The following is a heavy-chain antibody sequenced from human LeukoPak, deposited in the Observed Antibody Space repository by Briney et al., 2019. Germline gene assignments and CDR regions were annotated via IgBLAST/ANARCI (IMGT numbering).Heavy chain of an antibody. V-gene: IGHV1-69-2*01. Sequence: ATVKISCKVSGYTFTDYYMHWVQQAPGKGLEWIGLVDPEDGETIYAEKFQGRVTITADTSTDTAYMELSSLRSEDTAVYYCATEGGGYSGYDPTPYYMDVWGKGTTVTVSS. CDR3: ATEGGGYSGYDPTPYYMDV. D-gene: IGHD5-12*01. CDR2: VDPEDGET. J-gene: IGHJ6*03. CDR1: GYTFTDYY.